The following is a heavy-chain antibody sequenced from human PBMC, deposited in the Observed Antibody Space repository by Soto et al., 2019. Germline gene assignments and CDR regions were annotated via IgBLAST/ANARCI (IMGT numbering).Heavy chain of an antibody. CDR2: IWYDGSNK. D-gene: IGHD2-2*01. Sequence: GGSLRLSCAASGFTFSSYGMHWVRQAPGKGLEWVAVIWYDGSNKYYADSVKGRFTISRDNPKNTLYLQMNSLRAEDTAVYYCTRDSATSCYQACLYYGMDVWGQGTTVTVSS. CDR1: GFTFSSYG. J-gene: IGHJ6*02. V-gene: IGHV3-33*01. CDR3: TRDSATSCYQACLYYGMDV.